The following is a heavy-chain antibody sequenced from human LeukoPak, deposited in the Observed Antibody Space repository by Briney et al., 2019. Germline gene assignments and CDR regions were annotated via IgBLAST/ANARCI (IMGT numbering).Heavy chain of an antibody. CDR2: IGTAGDT. V-gene: IGHV3-13*01. CDR3: AKVRKYSGYYSWYFDL. CDR1: GFTFSSYD. J-gene: IGHJ2*01. Sequence: GGSLRLSCAASGFTFSSYDMHWVRQATGKGLEWVSAIGTAGDTYYPGSVKGRFTISRENAKNSLYLQMNSLRAGDTAVYYCAKVRKYSGYYSWYFDLWGRGTLVTVSS. D-gene: IGHD5-12*01.